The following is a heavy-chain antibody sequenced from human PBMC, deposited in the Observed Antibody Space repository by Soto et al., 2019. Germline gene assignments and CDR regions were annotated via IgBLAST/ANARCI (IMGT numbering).Heavy chain of an antibody. CDR2: ISSSGSTI. CDR3: ARFRDTAMGLGMDV. Sequence: EVQLVESGGGLVQPGGSLRLSCAASGFTFSSYEMNWVRQAPGKGLEWVSYISSSGSTIYYADSVKGRFTISRDNAKNSLYLQRNSLRAEDTAVYYCARFRDTAMGLGMDVWGQGTTVTVSS. CDR1: GFTFSSYE. V-gene: IGHV3-48*03. D-gene: IGHD5-18*01. J-gene: IGHJ6*02.